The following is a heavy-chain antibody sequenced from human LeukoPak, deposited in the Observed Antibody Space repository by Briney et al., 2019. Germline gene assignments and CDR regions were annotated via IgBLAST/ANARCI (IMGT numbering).Heavy chain of an antibody. CDR2: ISSDDTT. D-gene: IGHD6-19*01. CDR1: GFTFSSYA. V-gene: IGHV3-23*01. CDR3: AKTRGPVALHPDY. Sequence: GGALRLSCAASGFTFSSYAMSWVRQAPGKRLECVSSISSDDTTQYADSEKGRFTISRDNSKNTLYLQMNSLKAEDTAVYYCAKTRGPVALHPDYWGQGTLVTVSS. J-gene: IGHJ4*02.